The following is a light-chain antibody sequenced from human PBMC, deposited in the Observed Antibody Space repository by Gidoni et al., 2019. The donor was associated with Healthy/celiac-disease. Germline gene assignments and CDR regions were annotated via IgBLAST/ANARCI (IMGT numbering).Light chain of an antibody. J-gene: IGKJ1*01. CDR1: QSSSSW. V-gene: IGKV1-5*03. CDR2: KAS. CDR3: QQYNSYWT. Sequence: DIQVTQSPSTLSASVGDRVTITCRASQSSSSWLAWYQQNPGKAPKLLIYKASSLESGVPSRFRGSGSGTEFTLTISSLQPDDFATYYCQQYNSYWTFGQGTKVEIK.